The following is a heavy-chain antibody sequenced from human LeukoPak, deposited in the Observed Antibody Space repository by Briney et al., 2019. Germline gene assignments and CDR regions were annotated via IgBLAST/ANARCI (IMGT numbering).Heavy chain of an antibody. CDR2: ISSTGNTI. Sequence: GGSLRLSCAGSGFTFSDYAINWVRQAPGKGLEWVSYISSTGNTIFYADSVKGRFTISRDNAKNSLYLQMNSLRDEDTAVYYCARDGYYDSSGYYYDYWGQGTLVTVSS. CDR1: GFTFSDYA. D-gene: IGHD3-22*01. V-gene: IGHV3-48*02. CDR3: ARDGYYDSSGYYYDY. J-gene: IGHJ4*02.